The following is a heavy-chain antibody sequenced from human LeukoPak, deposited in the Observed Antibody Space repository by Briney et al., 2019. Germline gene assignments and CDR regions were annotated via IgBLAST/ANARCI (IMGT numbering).Heavy chain of an antibody. CDR3: AREDSGIAARPLDY. V-gene: IGHV3-11*04. J-gene: IGHJ4*02. CDR1: GFTFSDYY. D-gene: IGHD6-6*01. Sequence: PGGSLRLSCAASGFTFSDYYMNWIRQAPGKGLECVSYISSSGSTIYYADSVKGRFTISRDNAKNSLYLQMNSLRAEDTAVYYCAREDSGIAARPLDYWGQGTLVTVSS. CDR2: ISSSGSTI.